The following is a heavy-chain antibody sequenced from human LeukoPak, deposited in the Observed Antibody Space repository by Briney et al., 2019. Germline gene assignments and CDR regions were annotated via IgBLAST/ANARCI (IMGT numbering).Heavy chain of an antibody. J-gene: IGHJ4*02. CDR1: GYTFTSYG. V-gene: IGHV1-18*01. CDR3: ARPIVVVPAALGFDY. D-gene: IGHD2-2*01. CDR2: ISAYNGNT. Sequence: ASVKVSCKASGYTFTSYGISWVRQAPGQGLEWTGWISAYNGNTNYAQQLQGRVTMTTDTSTSTAYMELRSLRSDDTAVYYCARPIVVVPAALGFDYWGQGTLVTVSS.